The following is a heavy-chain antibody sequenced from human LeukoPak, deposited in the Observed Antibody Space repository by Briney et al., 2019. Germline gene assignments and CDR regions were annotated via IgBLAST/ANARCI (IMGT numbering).Heavy chain of an antibody. CDR1: GGSISSYY. CDR3: ARAKYDFWSGYYTWWFDP. CDR2: VYYSGST. D-gene: IGHD3-3*01. V-gene: IGHV4-59*01. Sequence: SETLSLTCTVSGGSISSYYWSWIRQPPGKGLEWLGYVYYSGSTNYNPSLKSRATISVDTSKNQFSLKLSSVTAGDTAVYYCARAKYDFWSGYYTWWFDPWGQGTLVTVSS. J-gene: IGHJ5*02.